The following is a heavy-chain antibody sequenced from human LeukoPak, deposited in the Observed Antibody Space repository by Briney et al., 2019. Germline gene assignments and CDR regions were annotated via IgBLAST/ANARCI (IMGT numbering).Heavy chain of an antibody. V-gene: IGHV3-30-3*01. D-gene: IGHD3-22*01. Sequence: GGSLRLSCAASGFTFSSYAMSRVRQAPGKGLEWVAVISYDGSNKYCADSVKGRFTISRDNSKNTLYLQMNSLRAEDTAVYYCASHRARYYYDSSGYVDYWGQGTLVTVSS. J-gene: IGHJ4*02. CDR1: GFTFSSYA. CDR3: ASHRARYYYDSSGYVDY. CDR2: ISYDGSNK.